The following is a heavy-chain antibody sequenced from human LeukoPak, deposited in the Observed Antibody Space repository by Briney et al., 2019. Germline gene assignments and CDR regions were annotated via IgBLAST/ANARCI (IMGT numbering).Heavy chain of an antibody. J-gene: IGHJ4*02. V-gene: IGHV6-1*01. D-gene: IGHD5-12*01. CDR3: ARDKGGSGYDHLDS. CDR2: TYYRSKWYN. CDR1: GDSVSTNSAA. Sequence: SQTLSLTCAISGDSVSTNSAAWNWIRQSPSRGLEWLGRTYYRSKWYNDYAVSVKSRIAINPDTSKSQFSLQLNSVTPEDTAVYYCARDKGGSGYDHLDSWGQGTLVTVSS.